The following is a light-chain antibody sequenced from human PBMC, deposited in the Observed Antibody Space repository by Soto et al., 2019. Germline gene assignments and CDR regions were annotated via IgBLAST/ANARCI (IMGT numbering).Light chain of an antibody. CDR3: QQYTKWPHT. CDR2: DAS. V-gene: IGKV3-15*01. CDR1: ESVSSN. J-gene: IGKJ2*01. Sequence: EIVMTQSPATLSVSPGERATLSCRASESVSSNLAWYQQKPGQAPSLLIYDASTRATAIPARFSGSGSGTEFTLTISRLQSEDFAVYHCQQYTKWPHTFGEGPKLEIK.